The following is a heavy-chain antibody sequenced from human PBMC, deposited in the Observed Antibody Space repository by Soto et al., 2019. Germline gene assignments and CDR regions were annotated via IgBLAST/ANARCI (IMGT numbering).Heavy chain of an antibody. Sequence: GASVKVSCKASGGTFRSYAISWVRKATGQGLEWMGGIIPIFGTSNYAQKFQGRVTITADESTSTAYMELSGLISEDTAVYYCAREQYYYDSSGYYFDGMDVWGQGTTVTVSS. CDR1: GGTFRSYA. D-gene: IGHD3-22*01. CDR2: IIPIFGTS. CDR3: AREQYYYDSSGYYFDGMDV. J-gene: IGHJ6*02. V-gene: IGHV1-69*13.